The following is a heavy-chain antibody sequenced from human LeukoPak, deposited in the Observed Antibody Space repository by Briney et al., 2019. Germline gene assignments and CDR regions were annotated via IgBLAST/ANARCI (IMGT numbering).Heavy chain of an antibody. D-gene: IGHD2-2*02. CDR3: ARDANRYCSSTSCYNEGLFDY. CDR1: GDTFSSYA. CDR2: IIPIFGTA. J-gene: IGHJ4*02. Sequence: SVKVSCKASGDTFSSYAISWVRQAPGQGLEWMGGIIPIFGTANYAQKFQGRVTITADESTSTAYMELSSLRSEDTAVYYCARDANRYCSSTSCYNEGLFDYWGQGTLVTVSS. V-gene: IGHV1-69*13.